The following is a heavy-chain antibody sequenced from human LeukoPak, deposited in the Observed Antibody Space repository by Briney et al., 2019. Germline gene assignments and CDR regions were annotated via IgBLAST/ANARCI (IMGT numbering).Heavy chain of an antibody. J-gene: IGHJ3*01. V-gene: IGHV3-11*06. CDR1: GFTFSDYF. CDR3: ARWKPRSDALDV. D-gene: IGHD1-1*01. CDR2: ISTRDTFI. Sequence: GGSLKLSCAASGFTFSDYFMGWIRQAPGKGLEWVSSISTRDTFINYADSVKGRFTISRDNAKNSLFLQMTSLRAEDTAMYYCARWKPRSDALDVWGKGTMVMVSS.